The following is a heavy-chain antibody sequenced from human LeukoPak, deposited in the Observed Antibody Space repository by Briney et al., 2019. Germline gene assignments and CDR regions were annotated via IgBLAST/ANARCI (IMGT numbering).Heavy chain of an antibody. D-gene: IGHD1-26*01. J-gene: IGHJ5*02. CDR2: ISWNSGSI. V-gene: IGHV3-9*01. Sequence: PGRSLRLSCASSGFTFDDYAMHWVRQAPGKGLEWVSGISWNSGSIGYADSVKGRFTISRDNAKNSLYLQMNSLRAEDTALYYCAKAKVGATSWFDPWGQGTLVTVSS. CDR3: AKAKVGATSWFDP. CDR1: GFTFDDYA.